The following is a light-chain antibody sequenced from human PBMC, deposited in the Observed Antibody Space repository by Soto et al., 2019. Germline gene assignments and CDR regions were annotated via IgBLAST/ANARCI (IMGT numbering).Light chain of an antibody. J-gene: IGLJ1*01. CDR2: DVT. CDR1: SSDVGGYNY. Sequence: QSVLTQPASVSGSPGQSIAISCTGTSSDVGGYNYVSWYQQHPGKAPKLMIYDVTSRPSGVSDRFSGSKSGTTASLTISGPQAEDEADYYCCSYTSSTFYAFGTGTKFTVL. V-gene: IGLV2-14*03. CDR3: CSYTSSTFYA.